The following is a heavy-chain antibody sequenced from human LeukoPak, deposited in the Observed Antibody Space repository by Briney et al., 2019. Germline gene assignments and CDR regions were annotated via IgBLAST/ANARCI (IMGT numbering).Heavy chain of an antibody. CDR1: GGSFSGYY. CDR3: ARTRRAYYDILTGYPYDY. Sequence: KSSETLSLTCAVYGGSFSGYYWSWIRQPPGKGLEWIGEINHSGSTNYNPSLKSRVTISEDTSKNQFSLKLSSVTAADTAVYYCARTRRAYYDILTGYPYDYWGQGTLVTVSS. CDR2: INHSGST. D-gene: IGHD3-9*01. J-gene: IGHJ4*02. V-gene: IGHV4-34*01.